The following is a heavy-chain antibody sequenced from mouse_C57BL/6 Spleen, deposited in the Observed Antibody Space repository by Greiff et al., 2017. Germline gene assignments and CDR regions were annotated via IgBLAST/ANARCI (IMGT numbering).Heavy chain of an antibody. D-gene: IGHD1-1*01. J-gene: IGHJ4*01. Sequence: DVMLVESGGGLVKPGGSLKLSCAASGFTFSDYGMHWVRQAPEKGLEWVAYISSGSSTIYYADTVKGRFTISRENAKNTLFLQMTSLRSEDTAMYYCGGSSLYYYAMDYWGQGTSVTVSS. CDR3: GGSSLYYYAMDY. CDR1: GFTFSDYG. CDR2: ISSGSSTI. V-gene: IGHV5-17*01.